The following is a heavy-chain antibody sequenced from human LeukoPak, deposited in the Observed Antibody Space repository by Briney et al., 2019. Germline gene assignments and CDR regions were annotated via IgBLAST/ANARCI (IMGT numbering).Heavy chain of an antibody. J-gene: IGHJ4*02. CDR3: ARKRYFDWLIDY. D-gene: IGHD3-9*01. CDR1: GGSISSYY. V-gene: IGHV4-59*01. Sequence: SETLSLTCTVSGGSISSYYWSWIRQPPGKGLEWIGYIYYSGSTNYNPSLKSRVTISVDTSKNQFSLTLSSVPAADTAVYYCARKRYFDWLIDYWGQGTLVTVSS. CDR2: IYYSGST.